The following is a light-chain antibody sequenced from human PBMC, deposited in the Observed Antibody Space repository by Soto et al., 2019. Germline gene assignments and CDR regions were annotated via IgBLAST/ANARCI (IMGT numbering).Light chain of an antibody. V-gene: IGKV4-1*01. Sequence: DIVMTQSPDSLAVSLGERATINCKSSQNNKNYLAWYQQKAGQPPKLLIDWASTRASGVPDRFSGSGSGTDFTLTISSLQAEDVAIYFCQQYYNSWTFGQGTKVDI. CDR2: WAS. J-gene: IGKJ1*01. CDR3: QQYYNSWT. CDR1: QNNKNY.